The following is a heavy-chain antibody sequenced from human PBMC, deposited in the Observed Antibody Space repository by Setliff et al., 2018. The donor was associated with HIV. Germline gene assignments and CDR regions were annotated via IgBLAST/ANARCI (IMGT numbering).Heavy chain of an antibody. CDR2: IYHSGST. CDR1: AYSINSGYY. CDR3: ARHDGTYCGGDCYLLGYFDL. D-gene: IGHD2-21*02. V-gene: IGHV4-38-2*01. J-gene: IGHJ2*01. Sequence: SETLSLTCAVSAYSINSGYYWGWIRQSPGKGLEWIASIYHSGSTYYNPPLKSRVTISVDTSKNQFSLKLSSVTAADTAVYYCARHDGTYCGGDCYLLGYFDLWGRGTLVTVSS.